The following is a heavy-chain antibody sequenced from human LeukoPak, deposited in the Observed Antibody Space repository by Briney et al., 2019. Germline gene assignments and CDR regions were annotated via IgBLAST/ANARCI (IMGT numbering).Heavy chain of an antibody. CDR2: ISSSSSYI. J-gene: IGHJ2*01. Sequence: PGGSLRLSCAASGFTFSSYSMNWVRQAPGKGLEWVSSISSSSSYIYYADSVKGRFTISRDNAKNSLYLQMNSLRAEDTAVYYCARNYGDYYWYFDLWGRGTLVTVSS. V-gene: IGHV3-21*01. D-gene: IGHD4-17*01. CDR3: ARNYGDYYWYFDL. CDR1: GFTFSSYS.